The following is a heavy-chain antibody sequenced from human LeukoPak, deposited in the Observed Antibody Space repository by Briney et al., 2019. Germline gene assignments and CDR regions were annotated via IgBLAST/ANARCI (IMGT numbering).Heavy chain of an antibody. CDR2: IYYSGST. V-gene: IGHV4-59*08. Sequence: NPSETLSLTCTVSGGFISSYYWSWIRQPPGKGLEWIGYIYYSGSTNYNPSLKSRVTISVDTSKNQFSLKLSSVTAADTAVYYCARHRAGSSVHWGQGTLVTVSS. CDR1: GGFISSYY. J-gene: IGHJ4*02. D-gene: IGHD6-6*01. CDR3: ARHRAGSSVH.